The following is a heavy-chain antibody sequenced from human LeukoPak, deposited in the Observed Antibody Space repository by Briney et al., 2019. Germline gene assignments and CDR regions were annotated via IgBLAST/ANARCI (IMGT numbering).Heavy chain of an antibody. J-gene: IGHJ4*02. CDR1: GGSISSYY. CDR2: IYYSGST. V-gene: IGHV4-59*01. D-gene: IGHD3-22*01. Sequence: SETLSLTCTVSGGSISSYYWSWIRRPPGKGLEWIGYIYYSGSTNYNPSLKSRVTISVDTSKNQFSLKLSSVTAADTAVYYCARGTGSGYYLPMFDYWGQGTLVTVSS. CDR3: ARGTGSGYYLPMFDY.